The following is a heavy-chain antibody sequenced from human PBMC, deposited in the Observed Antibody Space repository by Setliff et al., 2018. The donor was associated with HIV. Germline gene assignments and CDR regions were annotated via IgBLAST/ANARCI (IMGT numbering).Heavy chain of an antibody. CDR2: IRSKPYGWTT. Sequence: GGSLRLSCAASGFTFSDHYMDWVRQAPGKGLEWVGLIRSKPYGWTTEYAASVKGRFTISKDDFEGVAYLQMDRLKSEDSAVYYCARTPGAWENYFDYWGQGTLVTVS. D-gene: IGHD1-26*01. CDR3: ARTPGAWENYFDY. CDR1: GFTFSDHY. J-gene: IGHJ4*02. V-gene: IGHV3-49*04.